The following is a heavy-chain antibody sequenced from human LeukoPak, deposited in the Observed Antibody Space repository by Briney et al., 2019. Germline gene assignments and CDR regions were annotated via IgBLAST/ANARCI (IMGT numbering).Heavy chain of an antibody. D-gene: IGHD2-8*01. CDR3: ATRYCTITPCRASSYKSFDV. V-gene: IGHV3-7*01. CDR1: GFTFSSYW. CDR2: IKEDGGEG. J-gene: IGHJ6*04. Sequence: GGSLRLSCAASGFTFSSYWMTWVRQAPGKGLEWVANIKEDGGEGYYVDSVKGRFTVSRDNAKNSLYLQLTSLRAEDTAVYYCATRYCTITPCRASSYKSFDVWGKGTTVTVSS.